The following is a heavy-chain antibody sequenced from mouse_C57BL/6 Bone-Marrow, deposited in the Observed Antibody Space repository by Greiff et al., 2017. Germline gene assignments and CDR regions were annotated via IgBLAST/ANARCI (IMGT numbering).Heavy chain of an antibody. J-gene: IGHJ3*01. CDR2: IYPGDGDT. V-gene: IGHV1-82*01. CDR1: GYAFSSSW. D-gene: IGHD4-1*01. CDR3: AREGLGKAWFAY. Sequence: VQLQQSGPELVKPGASVKISCKASGYAFSSSWMHWVKQRPGQGLEWIGRIYPGDGDTNYNGKFKGKATMTADKSSSTTYMQLSSLTSEDSAVYFCAREGLGKAWFAYWGQGTLVTVSA.